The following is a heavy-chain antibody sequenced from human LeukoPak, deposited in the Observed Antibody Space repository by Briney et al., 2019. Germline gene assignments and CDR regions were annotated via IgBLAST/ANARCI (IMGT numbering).Heavy chain of an antibody. CDR3: AKGAYDYIEIAYFDY. Sequence: GGSLRLSCAASGFTFSNYAMNWVRQAPGKGLEWVAVLIGSSGATDYADSVKGRFTISRDNSKNTLFLQMNSLRAEDTAIYYCAKGAYDYIEIAYFDYWGQGALVTVTS. D-gene: IGHD5-12*01. CDR1: GFTFSNYA. V-gene: IGHV3-23*01. J-gene: IGHJ4*02. CDR2: LIGSSGAT.